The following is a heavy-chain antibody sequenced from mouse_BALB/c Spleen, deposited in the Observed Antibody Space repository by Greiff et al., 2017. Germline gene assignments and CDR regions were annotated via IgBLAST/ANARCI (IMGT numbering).Heavy chain of an antibody. J-gene: IGHJ3*01. CDR1: GYSITSDYA. CDR2: ISYSGST. Sequence: EVQLQESGPGLVKPSQSLSLTCTVTGYSITSDYAWNWIRQFPGNKLEWMGYISYSGSTSYNPSLKSRISITRDTSKNQFFLQLNSVTTEDTATYYCARAARASFAYWGQGTLVTVSA. CDR3: ARAARASFAY. D-gene: IGHD3-1*01. V-gene: IGHV3-2*02.